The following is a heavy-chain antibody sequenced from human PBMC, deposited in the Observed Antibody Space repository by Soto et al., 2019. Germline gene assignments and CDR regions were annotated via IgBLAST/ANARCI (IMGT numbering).Heavy chain of an antibody. Sequence: SGPTLVNPTQTLTLTCTFSGFALSTSGMWVSWIRQPPGKALEGLALIDWDDDKYYSTSLKTRLTISKATSKNQVVLTMTNMDPVDTATYYCARIKVGYYDSSGYYPATFDSWGQGTLVTVSS. CDR1: GFALSTSGMW. J-gene: IGHJ4*02. V-gene: IGHV2-70*01. CDR3: ARIKVGYYDSSGYYPATFDS. D-gene: IGHD3-22*01. CDR2: IDWDDDK.